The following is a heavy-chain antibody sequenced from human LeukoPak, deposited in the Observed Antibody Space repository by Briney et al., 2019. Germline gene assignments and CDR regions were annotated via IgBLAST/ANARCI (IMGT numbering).Heavy chain of an antibody. CDR1: GFTFSSYG. CDR2: IRYDGSNK. D-gene: IGHD3-9*01. J-gene: IGHJ4*02. CDR3: AKDAYFDWLFDY. V-gene: IGHV3-30*02. Sequence: GGSLRLSCAASGFTFSSYGMHWVRQAPGKGLEWVAFIRYDGSNKYYADSVKGRFTISRGNSKNTLYLQMNSLRAEDTAVYYCAKDAYFDWLFDYWGQGTLVTVSS.